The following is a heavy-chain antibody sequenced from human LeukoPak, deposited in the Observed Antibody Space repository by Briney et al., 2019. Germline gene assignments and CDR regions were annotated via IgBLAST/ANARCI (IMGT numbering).Heavy chain of an antibody. CDR2: VKPDGSEK. CDR3: ARGDFWSGDYTDAFDV. V-gene: IGHV3-7*04. J-gene: IGHJ3*01. D-gene: IGHD3-3*01. Sequence: GGSLRLSXAASRFTFSNYWMSWVRQAPGKGLEWVANVKPDGSEKYCVDSVKGRFSISRDNVRNTLYLQMNSLRVGDTALYYCARGDFWSGDYTDAFDVWGQGTMVTVSS. CDR1: RFTFSNYW.